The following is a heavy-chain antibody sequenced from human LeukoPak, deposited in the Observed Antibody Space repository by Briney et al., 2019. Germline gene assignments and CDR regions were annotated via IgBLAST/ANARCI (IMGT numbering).Heavy chain of an antibody. J-gene: IGHJ4*02. CDR1: GGSFSGYY. CDR3: ARVQDDSFY. CDR2: INHSGST. D-gene: IGHD3-3*01. Sequence: AETLSLTCAVYGGSFSGYYWTWIRQPPGKGLEWIGEINHSGSTNYNPSLKSRVTISVDTSKNQFSLKLSSMTAADTAVYYCARVQDDSFYWGQGTLLTVYS. V-gene: IGHV4-34*01.